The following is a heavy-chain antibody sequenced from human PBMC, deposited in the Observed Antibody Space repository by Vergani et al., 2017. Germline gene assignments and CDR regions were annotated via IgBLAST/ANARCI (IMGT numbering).Heavy chain of an antibody. Sequence: QVQLQQWGAGLLKPSETLSLTCAVYGGSFSGYYWSWIRQPPGKGLEWIGEINHSGSTNYNPSLKSRVTISVDTSKNQFSLKLSSVTAADTAVYYCARSGRAAHDLNWFDPWGQGTLVTVSS. CDR1: GGSFSGYY. D-gene: IGHD3-10*01. CDR3: ARSGRAAHDLNWFDP. CDR2: INHSGST. V-gene: IGHV4-34*01. J-gene: IGHJ5*02.